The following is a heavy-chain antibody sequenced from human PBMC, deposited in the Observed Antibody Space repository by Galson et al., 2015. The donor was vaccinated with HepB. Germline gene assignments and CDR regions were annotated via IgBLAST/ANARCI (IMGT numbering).Heavy chain of an antibody. CDR2: ISGGGGST. CDR3: ASPQGKSVSVFGVVYDY. V-gene: IGHV3-23*01. J-gene: IGHJ4*02. Sequence: SLRLSCAASGFTFSSYAMSWVRQAPGKGLEWVSAISGGGGSTNYADSVKGRFTISRDNSKNTLFLQMNSLRAEDTAVYYCASPQGKSVSVFGVVYDYWGQGTLVTVSS. CDR1: GFTFSSYA. D-gene: IGHD3-3*01.